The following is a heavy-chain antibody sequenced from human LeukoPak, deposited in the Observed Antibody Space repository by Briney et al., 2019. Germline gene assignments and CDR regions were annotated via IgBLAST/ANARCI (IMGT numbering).Heavy chain of an antibody. V-gene: IGHV3-30*18. J-gene: IGHJ5*02. D-gene: IGHD1-14*01. Sequence: GRALRLSCAASGVTFISDGMHWVRQAPGKGLEWVAVISYDGSNKYYADSVKGRFTISRDNSKTTLYLQMNSLRAEDTAVYYCAKAPPGDPWGQGTLVTVSS. CDR2: ISYDGSNK. CDR1: GVTFISDG. CDR3: AKAPPGDP.